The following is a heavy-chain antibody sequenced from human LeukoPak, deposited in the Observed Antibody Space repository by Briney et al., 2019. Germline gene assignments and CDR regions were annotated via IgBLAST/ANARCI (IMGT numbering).Heavy chain of an antibody. V-gene: IGHV2-5*01. J-gene: IGHJ4*02. CDR2: NYWNDDK. Sequence: SAHTLVNPTQTLTLTCTFSGFSLSTSGVGVGWIRQPPGKALEWLALNYWNDDKRYSPSLKCRLTITKDTSKKQVVLTMTNMDPVDTPTYYCALRYSSSRDYYFDYWGQGNLVTVSS. D-gene: IGHD6-19*01. CDR3: ALRYSSSRDYYFDY. CDR1: GFSLSTSGVG.